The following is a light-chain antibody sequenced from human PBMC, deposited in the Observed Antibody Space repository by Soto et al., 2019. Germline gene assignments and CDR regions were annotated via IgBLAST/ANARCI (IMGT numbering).Light chain of an antibody. CDR2: GAS. J-gene: IGKJ1*01. V-gene: IGKV3-15*01. Sequence: EIVMTQSPATLSVSPGERASLSCRASQSVSSNLAWYQQKPGQAPRLLIYGASTRATGIPARFSGSGSGTEFTLTISSPQSEDFAVYYCQQYNNWLPWTFGQGTKVDI. CDR1: QSVSSN. CDR3: QQYNNWLPWT.